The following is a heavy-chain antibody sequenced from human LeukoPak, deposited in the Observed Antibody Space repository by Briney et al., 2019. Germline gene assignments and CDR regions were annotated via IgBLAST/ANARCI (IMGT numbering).Heavy chain of an antibody. D-gene: IGHD1-26*01. V-gene: IGHV3-9*01. CDR3: AKDGLEWELTSAFYI. Sequence: GRSLRLSCAASGFTFDDYAMHWVRQAPGKGLEWVSGISWNSGSIGYADSVKGRFTISRDNAKNSLYLQMNSLRAEDTALYYCAKDGLEWELTSAFYIWGQGTMVTVSS. CDR1: GFTFDDYA. J-gene: IGHJ3*02. CDR2: ISWNSGSI.